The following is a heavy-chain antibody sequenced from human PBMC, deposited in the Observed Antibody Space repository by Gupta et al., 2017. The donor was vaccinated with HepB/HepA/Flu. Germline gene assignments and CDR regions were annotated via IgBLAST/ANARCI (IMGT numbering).Heavy chain of an antibody. CDR2: IYPGDSDT. V-gene: IGHV5-51*01. J-gene: IGHJ4*02. CDR3: ARLEWQWITPYYADY. D-gene: IGHD3-16*01. CDR1: GYPFTTYW. Sequence: EVQLVQSRAEVTKPGAPPNISCTGSGYPFTTYWIGGGRQMPGKGLEWMGIIYPGDSDTRYSPSSQGQVTISADNSISTAYLQWSSLKASDTAMYYCARLEWQWITPYYADYWGQGTLVTVSS.